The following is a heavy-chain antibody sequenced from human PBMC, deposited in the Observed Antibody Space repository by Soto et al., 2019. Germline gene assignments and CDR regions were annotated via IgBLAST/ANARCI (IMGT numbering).Heavy chain of an antibody. D-gene: IGHD3-22*01. Sequence: QVQLVASGGGVVQPGRSLRLSCAASGFTFSSYAMNWVRQAPGKGLEWVAVISYDGSNKYYADSVKGRVTISRDNSKNTLYLKMNSLRAEDTAVYYCARGITYYYDSSGYYEFDYWGQGTLVTVSS. J-gene: IGHJ4*02. CDR3: ARGITYYYDSSGYYEFDY. V-gene: IGHV3-30-3*01. CDR1: GFTFSSYA. CDR2: ISYDGSNK.